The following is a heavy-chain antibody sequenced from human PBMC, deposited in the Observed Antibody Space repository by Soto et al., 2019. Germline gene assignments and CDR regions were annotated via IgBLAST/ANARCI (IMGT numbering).Heavy chain of an antibody. Sequence: SVKVSCKASGGTFSSYAISWVRQAPGQGLEWMGGIIPIFGTANYAQKFQGRVTITADESTSTAYMELSSLRSEDTAVYYCASAQLVGYNYYYYGMDVWGQGTTVTVSS. V-gene: IGHV1-69*13. CDR2: IIPIFGTA. CDR1: GGTFSSYA. CDR3: ASAQLVGYNYYYYGMDV. J-gene: IGHJ6*02. D-gene: IGHD6-6*01.